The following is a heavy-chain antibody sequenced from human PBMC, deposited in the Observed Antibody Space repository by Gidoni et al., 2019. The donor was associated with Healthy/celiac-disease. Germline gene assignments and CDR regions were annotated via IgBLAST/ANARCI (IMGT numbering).Heavy chain of an antibody. V-gene: IGHV2-70*15. Sequence: QVTLRESGPALVKPTQTLTLTCTFSGFSLSTSGMCVSWIRQPPGKALEWLARIDWDDDKYYSTSLKTRLTISKDTSKNQVVLTMTNMDPVDTATYYCARILDGESIDYYDSSGSNFDYWGQGTLVTVSS. CDR3: ARILDGESIDYYDSSGSNFDY. D-gene: IGHD3-22*01. CDR2: IDWDDDK. J-gene: IGHJ4*02. CDR1: GFSLSTSGMC.